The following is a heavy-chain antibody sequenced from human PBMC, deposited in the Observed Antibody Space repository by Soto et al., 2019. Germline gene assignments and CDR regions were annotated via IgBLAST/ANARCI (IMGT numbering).Heavy chain of an antibody. D-gene: IGHD1-26*01. V-gene: IGHV4-39*01. Sequence: PSETRSLTCPVAYGSITRRSYYWGWLRQPPGKGLEWIGSIYYSGSTYYNPSLKSRVTISVDTSKNQFSLKLSSVTAADTAVYYCATQEVGGSYVYTFDTWGQGTLVTVSS. J-gene: IGHJ5*02. CDR2: IYYSGST. CDR3: ATQEVGGSYVYTFDT. CDR1: YGSITRRSYY.